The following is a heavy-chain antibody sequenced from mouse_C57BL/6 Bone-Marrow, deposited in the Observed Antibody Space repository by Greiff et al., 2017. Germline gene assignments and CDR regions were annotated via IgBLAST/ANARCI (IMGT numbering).Heavy chain of an antibody. D-gene: IGHD1-1*01. CDR1: GYTFTDYN. Sequence: VQLQQSGPELVKPGASVKIPCKASGYTFTDYNMDWVKQSHGKSLEWIGDINPNNGGTIYNQKFKGKATLTVDKSSSTAYMELRSLTSEDTAVYYCARSASYYGSPYYAMDYWGQGTSVTVSS. V-gene: IGHV1-18*01. J-gene: IGHJ4*01. CDR3: ARSASYYGSPYYAMDY. CDR2: INPNNGGT.